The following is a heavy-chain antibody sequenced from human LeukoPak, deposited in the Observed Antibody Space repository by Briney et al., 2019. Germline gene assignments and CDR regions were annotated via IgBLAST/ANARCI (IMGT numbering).Heavy chain of an antibody. CDR2: IDPSDSYT. J-gene: IGHJ4*02. Sequence: GESLKISCKGSGYSFTSYWISWVRQMPGKGLEWRGRIDPSDSYTNYSPSFQGHVTISADKSISTAYLQWSSLKASDTAMYYCARHYCSGGSCYRYFDYWGQGTLVTVSS. CDR3: ARHYCSGGSCYRYFDY. V-gene: IGHV5-10-1*01. CDR1: GYSFTSYW. D-gene: IGHD2-15*01.